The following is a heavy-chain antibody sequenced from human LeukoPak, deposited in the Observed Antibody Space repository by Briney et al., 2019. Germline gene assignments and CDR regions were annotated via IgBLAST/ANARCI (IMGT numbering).Heavy chain of an antibody. V-gene: IGHV3-30*02. CDR3: AALHTGTFVDY. D-gene: IGHD4-17*01. Sequence: PGESLRLSCAAYGFSFSGYGMHWVRQVPGKGLEWVAFIRYDGITKFYIDSVKGRFAISRDNSKNTLSLQMNSLRTEDTAVYYCAALHTGTFVDYWGQGTLVTVSS. CDR2: IRYDGITK. J-gene: IGHJ4*02. CDR1: GFSFSGYG.